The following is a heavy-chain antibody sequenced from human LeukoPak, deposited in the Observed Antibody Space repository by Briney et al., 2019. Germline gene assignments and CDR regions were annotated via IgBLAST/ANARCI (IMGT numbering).Heavy chain of an antibody. V-gene: IGHV3-30*02. J-gene: IGHJ4*02. Sequence: GGSLRLSCAASGFTFSSYGMHWVRQAPGKGLEWVAFIRYDGSNKYYADSVKDRFTISRDNSKNTLYLQMNSLRAEDTAVYYCAKDAHYYDSSGTLGYWGQGTLVTVSS. CDR2: IRYDGSNK. CDR1: GFTFSSYG. D-gene: IGHD3-22*01. CDR3: AKDAHYYDSSGTLGY.